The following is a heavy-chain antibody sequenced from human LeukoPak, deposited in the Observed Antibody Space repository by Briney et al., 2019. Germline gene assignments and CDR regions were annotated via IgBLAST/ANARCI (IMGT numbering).Heavy chain of an antibody. D-gene: IGHD2-21*02. Sequence: GGSLRLSCAASGFTFSSYAMSWVRQAPGKGLEWVSAISGSGGSTYYADSVRGRFTISRDNSKNTLYLQMNSLRAEDTAVYYCAKDLAYCGGDCYPDAFDIWGQGTMVTVSS. CDR3: AKDLAYCGGDCYPDAFDI. CDR2: ISGSGGST. V-gene: IGHV3-23*01. CDR1: GFTFSSYA. J-gene: IGHJ3*02.